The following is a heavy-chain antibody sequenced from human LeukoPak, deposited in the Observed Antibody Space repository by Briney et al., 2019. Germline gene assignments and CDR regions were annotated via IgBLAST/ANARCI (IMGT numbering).Heavy chain of an antibody. D-gene: IGHD3-22*01. CDR2: IGGSGGNT. CDR1: GFTFSRYA. V-gene: IGHV3-23*01. Sequence: GGSLRLSCAASGFTFSRYAMNWVRQAPGKGLEWVSTIGGSGGNTYYADSVKGRLTISRDNSKNTLYLQMNSLRAEDTAVYYCAKEGYYYGSSGYPDYWGQGTLVTVSS. J-gene: IGHJ4*02. CDR3: AKEGYYYGSSGYPDY.